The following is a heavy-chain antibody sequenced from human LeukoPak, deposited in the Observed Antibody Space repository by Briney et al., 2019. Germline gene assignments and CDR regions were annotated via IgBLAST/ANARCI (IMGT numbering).Heavy chain of an antibody. Sequence: GASVKVSCKASGGTFSSYAISWVRQAPGQGLEWMGGIIPIFGTANYAQKFQGRVTITTDESTSTAYMELSSLRSEDTVVYYCARGRRVVVPAAHTLRPSYYFDYWGQGTLVTVSS. CDR3: ARGRRVVVPAAHTLRPSYYFDY. CDR2: IIPIFGTA. D-gene: IGHD2-2*01. CDR1: GGTFSSYA. V-gene: IGHV1-69*05. J-gene: IGHJ4*02.